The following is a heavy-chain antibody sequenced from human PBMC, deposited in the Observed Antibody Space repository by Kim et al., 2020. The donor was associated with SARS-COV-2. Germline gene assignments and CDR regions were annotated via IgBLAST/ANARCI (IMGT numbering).Heavy chain of an antibody. Sequence: DSVRGRFTISRDSSKNTLYLQMNSLRAEDTAVYYCARGARQHLVSSAFDVWGQGTMVTVSS. CDR3: ARGARQHLVSSAFDV. V-gene: IGHV3-30*01. J-gene: IGHJ3*01. D-gene: IGHD6-13*01.